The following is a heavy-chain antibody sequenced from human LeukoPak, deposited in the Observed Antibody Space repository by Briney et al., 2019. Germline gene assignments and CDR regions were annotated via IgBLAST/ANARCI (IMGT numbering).Heavy chain of an antibody. Sequence: SETLSLTCNVSGGSISSSSYYWGWIRHPPGKGLEWIGSIYYSGSAYYNSSLKSRVTISVDTSKNQFVLKLSSVTAADTAVYYXXXSYSSSRFIMDVWGKGTTVTVSS. D-gene: IGHD6-13*01. CDR2: IYYSGSA. V-gene: IGHV4-39*06. CDR1: GGSISSSSYY. J-gene: IGHJ6*04. CDR3: XXSYSSSRFIMDV.